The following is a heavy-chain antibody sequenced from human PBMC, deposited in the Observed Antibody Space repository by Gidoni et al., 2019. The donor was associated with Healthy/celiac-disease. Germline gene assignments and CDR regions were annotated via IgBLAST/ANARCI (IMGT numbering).Heavy chain of an antibody. CDR3: ARGCSSTSCYSNYFDY. J-gene: IGHJ4*02. D-gene: IGHD2-2*01. CDR2: IWYDGSNE. Sequence: QVQLVESGGGVVQPGRSLRLSFAASGFTFSNYGTHWVRQAPGKGLEWVAVIWYDGSNEYYADSVKGRFTISSDNSKNTLSLQMNSLRAEDTAVYYCARGCSSTSCYSNYFDYWGQGTLVTVSS. CDR1: GFTFSNYG. V-gene: IGHV3-33*01.